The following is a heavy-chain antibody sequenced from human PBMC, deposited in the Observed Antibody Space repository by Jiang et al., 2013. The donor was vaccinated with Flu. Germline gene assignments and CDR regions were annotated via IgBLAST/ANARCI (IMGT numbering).Heavy chain of an antibody. CDR3: AKGMGRYWAFDY. J-gene: IGHJ4*02. D-gene: IGHD1-26*01. CDR1: GFTFSSYG. CDR2: ISQDGSNK. Sequence: QLLESGGGVVQPGRSLRLSCEASGFTFSSYGMHWVRQVPGKGLEWVTSISQDGSNKYYTDPVRGRFIVSRDNSKNTLFLQMNSLRDEDTAVYYCAKGMGRYWAFDYWGQGTLVTVSS. V-gene: IGHV3-30*18.